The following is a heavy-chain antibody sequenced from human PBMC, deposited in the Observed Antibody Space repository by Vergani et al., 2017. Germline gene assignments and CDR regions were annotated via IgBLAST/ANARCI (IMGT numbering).Heavy chain of an antibody. CDR2: ISSSSSYI. J-gene: IGHJ6*03. Sequence: SCAASGFPFSSYRMNWVRQAPGKGLEWVSSISSSSSYIYYADSVKGRFTISRDNAKNSLYLQMNSLRAEDTAVYYCARGRAARPYYYYYMDVWGKGTTVTVSS. CDR1: GFPFSSYR. CDR3: ARGRAARPYYYYYMDV. V-gene: IGHV3-21*01. D-gene: IGHD6-6*01.